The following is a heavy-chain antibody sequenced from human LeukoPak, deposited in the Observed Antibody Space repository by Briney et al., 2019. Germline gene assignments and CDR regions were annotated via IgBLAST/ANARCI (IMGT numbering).Heavy chain of an antibody. J-gene: IGHJ4*02. CDR2: ISGSGGST. Sequence: GGSLRLSCAASGFTFSSYAMSWVRQAPGKGLEWVSAISGSGGSTYYADSVKGRFTISRDNSKNTLYLQMNSLRAEDTAVYYCAKDFGGIAAAGTIHDYWGQETLVTVSS. D-gene: IGHD6-13*01. V-gene: IGHV3-23*01. CDR3: AKDFGGIAAAGTIHDY. CDR1: GFTFSSYA.